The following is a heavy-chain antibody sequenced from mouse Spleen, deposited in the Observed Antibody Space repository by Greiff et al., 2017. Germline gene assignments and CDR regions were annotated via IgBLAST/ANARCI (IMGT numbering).Heavy chain of an antibody. D-gene: IGHD2-4*01. J-gene: IGHJ4*01. CDR3: ARETMITTGRGYAMDY. CDR1: GYTFTSYW. V-gene: IGHV1-7*01. Sequence: QVQLQQSGAELAKPWASVKLSCKASGYTFTSYWMHWVKQRPGQGLEWIGYINPSSGYTKYNQKFKDKATLTADKSSSTAYMQLSSLTYEDSAVYYCARETMITTGRGYAMDYWGQGTSVTVSS. CDR2: INPSSGYT.